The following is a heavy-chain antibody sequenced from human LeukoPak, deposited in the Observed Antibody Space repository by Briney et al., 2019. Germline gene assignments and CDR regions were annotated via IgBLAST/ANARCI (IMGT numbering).Heavy chain of an antibody. D-gene: IGHD1-26*01. V-gene: IGHV4-4*02. CDR1: GGSISSSNW. Sequence: KTSETLSLTCAVSGGSISSSNWWSWVRQPPGKGLEWIGEIYHSGTTNYNPSLKSRVTISVDKSKNQFSLKLYSVTAADTAVYFCARADLSGRYNSYYYAMDVWGQGTTVTVSS. J-gene: IGHJ6*02. CDR2: IYHSGTT. CDR3: ARADLSGRYNSYYYAMDV.